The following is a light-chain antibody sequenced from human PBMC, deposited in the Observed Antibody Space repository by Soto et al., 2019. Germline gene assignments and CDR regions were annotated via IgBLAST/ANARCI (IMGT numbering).Light chain of an antibody. CDR1: QSISSY. CDR3: QQSYSTLGGLT. Sequence: DIQMTQSPSSLSASVGDRVTITCRASQSISSYLNWYQQKPGKAPKLLIYAASSLQSGVPSRFSGSGSGTDFTLTISSLQPEDFVTYYCQQSYSTLGGLTFGGGTKVEIK. CDR2: AAS. J-gene: IGKJ4*01. V-gene: IGKV1-39*01.